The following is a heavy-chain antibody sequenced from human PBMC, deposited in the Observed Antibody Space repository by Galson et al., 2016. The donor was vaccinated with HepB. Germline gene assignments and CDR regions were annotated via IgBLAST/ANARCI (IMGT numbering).Heavy chain of an antibody. CDR3: ARSYLLGRGFGW. D-gene: IGHD7-27*01. J-gene: IGHJ4*02. CDR1: GDSVSSNSAG. Sequence: CAISGDSVSSNSAGWNWIRQSPSRGLEWLGRTYYRSNWHNDYAESVESRITINPDTSKNQFSLQLNSVTPEDTAVYYCARSYLLGRGFGWWGQGTLVTVSS. CDR2: TYYRSNWHN. V-gene: IGHV6-1*01.